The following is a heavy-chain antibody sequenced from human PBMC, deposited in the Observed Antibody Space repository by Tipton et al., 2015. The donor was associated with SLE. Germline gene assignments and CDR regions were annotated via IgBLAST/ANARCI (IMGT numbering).Heavy chain of an antibody. CDR2: INHTGST. D-gene: IGHD6-19*01. CDR1: GGSFSGYS. CDR3: AGRGRRIAVAVRHAFDI. Sequence: TLSLTCAVYGGSFSGYSWSWIRQPPGKGLEWIGEINHTGSTNYNPSLKSRVTISVDTSKNQFSLKLNSVTAADTAVYFCAGRGRRIAVAVRHAFDIWGQGTMVTVSS. J-gene: IGHJ3*02. V-gene: IGHV4-34*01.